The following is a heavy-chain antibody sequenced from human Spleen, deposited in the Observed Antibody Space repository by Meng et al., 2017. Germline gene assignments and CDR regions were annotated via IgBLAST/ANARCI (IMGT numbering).Heavy chain of an antibody. CDR3: ARGPVFTDFDY. CDR2: INHSGST. J-gene: IGHJ4*02. Sequence: SETLSLTCVVSGGSFSDYYWSWIRQPPGKGLEWIGEINHSGSTNYNPSLKSRVTISVDTSKNQFSLKLSSVTAADTAVYYCARGPVFTDFDYWGQGTLVTVSS. CDR1: GGSFSDYY. V-gene: IGHV4-34*01.